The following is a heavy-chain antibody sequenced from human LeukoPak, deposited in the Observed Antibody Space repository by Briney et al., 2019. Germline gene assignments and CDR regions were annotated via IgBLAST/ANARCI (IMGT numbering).Heavy chain of an antibody. V-gene: IGHV1-2*04. J-gene: IGHJ3*02. CDR3: ARDSDGTGTGTQNAFDI. CDR2: INPNSGGT. CDR1: GYTSTGYY. Sequence: ASVKVSCKASGYTSTGYYMHWVRQAPGQGLEWMGWINPNSGGTNYAQKFQGWVTMTRDTSISTAYMELSRLRSDDTAVYYCARDSDGTGTGTQNAFDIWGQGTMVTVSS. D-gene: IGHD1-1*01.